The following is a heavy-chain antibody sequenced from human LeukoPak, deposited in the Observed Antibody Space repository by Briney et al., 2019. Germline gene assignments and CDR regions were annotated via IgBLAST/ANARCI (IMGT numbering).Heavy chain of an antibody. J-gene: IGHJ4*02. CDR2: IRYDGNNK. Sequence: GGSLRLSCAASGFTFSSYGMHWVRQAPGKGLEWVAFIRYDGNNKYYADSVKGRFTISRDNSKNTLYLQMNSLRAEDTAVYYCAKDIAVAGNYFDYWGQGTLVTVSS. V-gene: IGHV3-30*02. D-gene: IGHD6-19*01. CDR1: GFTFSSYG. CDR3: AKDIAVAGNYFDY.